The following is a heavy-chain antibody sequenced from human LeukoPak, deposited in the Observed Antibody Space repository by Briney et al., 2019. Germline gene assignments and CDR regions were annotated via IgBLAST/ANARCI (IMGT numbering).Heavy chain of an antibody. J-gene: IGHJ6*03. CDR3: AREITWHMDV. D-gene: IGHD1-14*01. V-gene: IGHV4-39*07. CDR2: IYYSGSS. CDR1: GGSISSSSYY. Sequence: SETLSLTCTVSGGSISSSSYYWGWIRQPPGEGLEWIGGIYYSGSSYYNPSLKSRVTISVDTSKNQFSLKLSSVTAADTAVYYCAREITWHMDVWGKGTTVTVSS.